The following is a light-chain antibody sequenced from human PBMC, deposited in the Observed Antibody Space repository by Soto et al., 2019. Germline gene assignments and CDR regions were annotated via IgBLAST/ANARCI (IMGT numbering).Light chain of an antibody. V-gene: IGLV4-69*01. CDR2: LNSDGSH. J-gene: IGLJ2*01. Sequence: QLVLTQSPSASASLGASVKLTCTLSSGHSSYAIAWPQQQPEKGPRYLMKLNSDGSHSKGDGIPDRFSGSSSGAERYLTISGLQSEDEADYYCQTWGTGIHVVFGGGTKVTVL. CDR3: QTWGTGIHVV. CDR1: SGHSSYA.